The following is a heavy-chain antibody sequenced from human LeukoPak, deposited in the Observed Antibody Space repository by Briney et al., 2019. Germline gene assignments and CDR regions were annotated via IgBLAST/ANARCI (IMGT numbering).Heavy chain of an antibody. CDR1: GFTFSSYE. CDR3: ARYYDSSGYYFFDY. V-gene: IGHV3-48*03. CDR2: ISSSGSTI. J-gene: IGHJ4*02. Sequence: GGSLRLSCAASGFTFSSYEMNWVRQAPGKGLEWVSYISSSGSTIYYADSVKGRFTISRDNAKNSLYLQMNSLRAEDTAVYYCARYYDSSGYYFFDYWGQGTLVTVS. D-gene: IGHD3-22*01.